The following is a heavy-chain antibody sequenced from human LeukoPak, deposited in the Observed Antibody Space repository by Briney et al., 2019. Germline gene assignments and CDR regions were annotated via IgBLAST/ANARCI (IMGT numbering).Heavy chain of an antibody. CDR1: GYTFTSYG. CDR2: ISAYNGNT. D-gene: IGHD3-22*01. Sequence: ASVKVSCKASGYTFTSYGISWVRQAPGQGLEWMGWISAYNGNTNYAQKLQGRVTMTTDTSTSTAYMELRSLRSDDTAVYYCARDYDSSGYFSGVPDYWGQGTLVTVSS. J-gene: IGHJ4*02. V-gene: IGHV1-18*01. CDR3: ARDYDSSGYFSGVPDY.